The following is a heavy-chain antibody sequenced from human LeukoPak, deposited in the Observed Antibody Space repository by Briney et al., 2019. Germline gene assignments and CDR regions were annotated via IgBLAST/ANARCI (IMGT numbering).Heavy chain of an antibody. V-gene: IGHV4-34*01. CDR3: ARGRGTSTFDY. CDR2: INHSGST. J-gene: IGHJ4*02. D-gene: IGHD2-2*01. CDR1: GGSFCGYY. Sequence: SETLSLTCAVYGGSFCGYYWSWIRQPPGKGLEWIGEINHSGSTNYNPSLKSRVTISVDTSKNQFSLKLSSVTAADTAVYYCARGRGTSTFDYWGQGTLVTVSS.